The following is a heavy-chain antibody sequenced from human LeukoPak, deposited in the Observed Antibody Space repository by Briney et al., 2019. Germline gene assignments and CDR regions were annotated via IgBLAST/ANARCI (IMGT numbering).Heavy chain of an antibody. CDR2: ISWNSGSI. Sequence: PGRSLRLSCAASGFTFEDYAMHWVRQAPGKGLEWVSGISWNSGSIGYADSVKGRFTISRDNAKNSLYLQMNSLRAEDTALYYCAKDIMNSGYGDFDYWGQGTLVTVSS. CDR1: GFTFEDYA. J-gene: IGHJ4*02. V-gene: IGHV3-9*01. D-gene: IGHD5-12*01. CDR3: AKDIMNSGYGDFDY.